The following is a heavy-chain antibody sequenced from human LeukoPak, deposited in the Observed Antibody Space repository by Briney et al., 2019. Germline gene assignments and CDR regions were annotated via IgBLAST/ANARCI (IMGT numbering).Heavy chain of an antibody. D-gene: IGHD3-10*01. J-gene: IGHJ6*03. CDR1: GYTFTGYY. Sequence: ASVKVSCKASGYTFTGYYMHWVRQAPGQGLEWMGWINPNSGGTNYAQKFQGRVTMTRDTSISTAYMELSRLRSDDTAVYYCAREGLLWFGELLSPTYYYYYMDVWGKGTTVTISS. CDR3: AREGLLWFGELLSPTYYYYYMDV. V-gene: IGHV1-2*02. CDR2: INPNSGGT.